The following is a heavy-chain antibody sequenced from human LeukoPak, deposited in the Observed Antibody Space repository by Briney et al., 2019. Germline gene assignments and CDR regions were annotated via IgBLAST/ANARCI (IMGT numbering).Heavy chain of an antibody. CDR3: ARHKVPIRKNYDYVWGSYRVDAFDI. Sequence: SVKVSCKASGGTFSSYAISWVRQAPGQGLEWMGRIIPILGIANYAQKFQGRVTITADKSTSTAYMELSSLRSEDTAVYYCARHKVPIRKNYDYVWGSYRVDAFDIWGQGTMVTVSS. CDR2: IIPILGIA. V-gene: IGHV1-69*04. CDR1: GGTFSSYA. J-gene: IGHJ3*02. D-gene: IGHD3-16*02.